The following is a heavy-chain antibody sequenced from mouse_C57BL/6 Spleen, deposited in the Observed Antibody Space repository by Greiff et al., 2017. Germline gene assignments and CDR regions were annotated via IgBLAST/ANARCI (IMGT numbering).Heavy chain of an antibody. V-gene: IGHV5-6*01. CDR3: ARHDDSGSSYEYVGV. J-gene: IGHJ1*03. CDR2: IGSGGSYT. D-gene: IGHD1-1*01. CDR1: GFTFSSYG. Sequence: EVMLVESGGDLVKPGGSLKLSCAASGFTFSSYGMSWVRQTPDKRLEWVATIGSGGSYTYYPDSVKGRFTISRDSAKNTLYLRMSSLKSEDTALYYCARHDDSGSSYEYVGVWGTGTTVTVAS.